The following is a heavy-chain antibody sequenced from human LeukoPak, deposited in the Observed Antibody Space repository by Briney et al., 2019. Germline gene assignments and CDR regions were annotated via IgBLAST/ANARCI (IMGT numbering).Heavy chain of an antibody. CDR3: AVRVTKGSWSGFDM. V-gene: IGHV3-66*01. CDR1: GXTLSSNF. CDR2: IHTGGST. J-gene: IGHJ3*02. D-gene: IGHD3-3*01. Sequence: GGSLRLSCAASGXTLSSNFMAWVRQAPGRGLESVSVIHTGGSTYYVDSVKGRFTISRDDSRNTFYLQMNSLRAEDAAVYYCAVRVTKGSWSGFDMWGQGTMVTVSS.